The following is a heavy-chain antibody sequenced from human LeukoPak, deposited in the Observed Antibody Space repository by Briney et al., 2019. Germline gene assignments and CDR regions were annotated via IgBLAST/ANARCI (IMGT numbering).Heavy chain of an antibody. Sequence: SETLSLTCAVYGGSFSGYYWSWLRQPPGKGLEWIGEINHSGSTNYNPSLKGRVTISVDTSKNQFSLKLSSVTAADTAVYYCARDLYYYDSSGVDYWGQGTLVTVSS. V-gene: IGHV4-34*01. CDR3: ARDLYYYDSSGVDY. D-gene: IGHD3-22*01. CDR1: GGSFSGYY. J-gene: IGHJ4*02. CDR2: INHSGST.